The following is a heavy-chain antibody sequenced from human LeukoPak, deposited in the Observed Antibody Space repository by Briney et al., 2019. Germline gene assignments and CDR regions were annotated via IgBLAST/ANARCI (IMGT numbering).Heavy chain of an antibody. CDR2: IYYSGST. CDR1: GDSISTSSYY. V-gene: IGHV4-39*01. D-gene: IGHD3-22*01. J-gene: IGHJ4*02. CDR3: ARSYYYDYRQIDY. Sequence: SETLSLTCTVSGDSISTSSYYWGWIRQPPGKGLEWLGSIYYSGSTYYNPSLKSRITISVDTSKNQFSLNLYSVTAADTAVFYCARSYYYDYRQIDYWGQGTLVTVSS.